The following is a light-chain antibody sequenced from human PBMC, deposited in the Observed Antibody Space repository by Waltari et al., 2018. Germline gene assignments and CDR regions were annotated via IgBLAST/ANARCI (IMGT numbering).Light chain of an antibody. V-gene: IGLV2-14*03. Sequence: QSALTQPASVSGSPGHSITISCTGSNSDIGDYNFVSWYQQHPGEAPKLVIFDVSNRPSGVSDRFSGSKSGNTASLTISGLRAEDEADYFCSSYTSFSTGVFGGGTRVSVL. CDR2: DVS. J-gene: IGLJ3*02. CDR3: SSYTSFSTGV. CDR1: NSDIGDYNF.